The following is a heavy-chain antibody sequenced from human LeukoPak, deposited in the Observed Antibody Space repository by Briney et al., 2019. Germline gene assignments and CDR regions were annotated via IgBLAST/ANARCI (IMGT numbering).Heavy chain of an antibody. V-gene: IGHV1-46*01. J-gene: IGHJ4*02. CDR1: GYTFTSYY. Sequence: ASVKVSCKASGYTFTSYYMHWVRQAPGQGLEWMGIINPSGGSTSYAQKFQGRVTMTRDMSTSTVYMELSSLRSDDTAVYYCARESGGYKTNDYWGQGTLVTVSS. CDR2: INPSGGST. D-gene: IGHD3-16*01. CDR3: ARESGGYKTNDY.